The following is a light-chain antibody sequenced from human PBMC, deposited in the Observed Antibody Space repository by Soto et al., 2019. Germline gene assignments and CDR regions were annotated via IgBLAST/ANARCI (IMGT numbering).Light chain of an antibody. J-gene: IGLJ2*01. CDR2: LNSDGSH. CDR1: SGHSNYA. Sequence: QTVVTQSPSASASLGASVKLTCTLSSGHSNYAIAWHQQQPEKSPRYLMKLNSDGSHNKGDGIPDRFSGSTSGAERYLTISSLQSEDEADYYCQTWDTGIVVFGGGTQLTVL. V-gene: IGLV4-69*01. CDR3: QTWDTGIVV.